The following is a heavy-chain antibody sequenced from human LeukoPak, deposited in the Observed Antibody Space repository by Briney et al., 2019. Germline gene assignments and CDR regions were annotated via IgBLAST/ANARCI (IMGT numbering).Heavy chain of an antibody. CDR1: GYTFTNYY. CDR3: ARGMVATIYYFDY. Sequence: GASVKVSCKASGYTFTNYYMHWLRQAPGQGLEWMGIINPSGGSTSYAQKSQGRVTMTRDTSTSTVYMELSSLRSEDTAVYYCARGMVATIYYFDYWGQGTLVTVSS. CDR2: INPSGGST. D-gene: IGHD4/OR15-4a*01. J-gene: IGHJ4*02. V-gene: IGHV1-46*01.